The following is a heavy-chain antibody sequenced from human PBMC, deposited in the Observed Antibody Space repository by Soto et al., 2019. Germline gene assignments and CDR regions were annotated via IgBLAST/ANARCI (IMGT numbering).Heavy chain of an antibody. CDR3: KRVGGSVSDMDV. CDR1: GFTFSIYW. Sequence: EVQLVESGGGLVQPGGSLRLSCAASGFTFSIYWMHWVRQAPGKGPVWVSRIDNAGSSARYADSVKGRFTISRDNAKNTVYLQMNGLRAEDTAVYYCKRVGGSVSDMDVWGQGTTVTVSS. J-gene: IGHJ6*02. CDR2: IDNAGSSA. D-gene: IGHD1-26*01. V-gene: IGHV3-74*01.